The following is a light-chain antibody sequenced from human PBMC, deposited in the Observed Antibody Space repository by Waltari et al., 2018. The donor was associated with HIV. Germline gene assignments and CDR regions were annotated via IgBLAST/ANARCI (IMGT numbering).Light chain of an antibody. V-gene: IGLV1-47*01. CDR3: AAWDDSLSVVM. J-gene: IGLJ3*02. CDR2: KRN. CDR1: SSNREINY. Sequence: QSVLTRPPSASGTPGQPVTISCSGRSSNREINYVYWYQQLPGTAPKVLIYKRNQRPPGVPDRFSGSKSGTSASLAISGLRSEDEADYYCAAWDDSLSVVMFGGGTKLTVL.